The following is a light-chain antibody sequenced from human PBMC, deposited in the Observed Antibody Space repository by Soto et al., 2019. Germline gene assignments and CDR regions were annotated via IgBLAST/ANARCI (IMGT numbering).Light chain of an antibody. V-gene: IGKV1-39*01. CDR3: QQSFSTTWT. CDR2: AAS. J-gene: IGKJ1*01. Sequence: DIQMTQSPSSLSASVGDRVTITCRASQSISSNLNWYQQKPGKAPKLLIYAASSLQSGVPSRFSGSRSGTDFTLTISSLQLEDFATYYCQQSFSTTWTFGQGTKVDIK. CDR1: QSISSN.